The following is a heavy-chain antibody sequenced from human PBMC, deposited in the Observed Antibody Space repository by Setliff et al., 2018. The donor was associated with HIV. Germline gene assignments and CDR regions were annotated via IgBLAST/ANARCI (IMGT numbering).Heavy chain of an antibody. CDR1: GPSINIHY. CDR3: ARAGDGYNYLRAPGWFDP. Sequence: SETLSLTCTVSGPSINIHYWSWIRQPAGKGLEWIGRIYTSGSTNYNPSLKSRVTISVDTSKNQFSLTLSSVTAADTALYYCARAGDGYNYLRAPGWFDPWGQGTLVTVSS. J-gene: IGHJ5*02. D-gene: IGHD5-12*01. V-gene: IGHV4-4*07. CDR2: IYTSGST.